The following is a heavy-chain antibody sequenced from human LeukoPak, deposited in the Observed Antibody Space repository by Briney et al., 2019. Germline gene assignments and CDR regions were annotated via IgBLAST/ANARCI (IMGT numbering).Heavy chain of an antibody. CDR3: ARGRSTGYPYYFEC. D-gene: IGHD5-12*01. CDR1: GYTFTSYD. CDR2: MNPNSCST. J-gene: IGHJ4*02. Sequence: ASVKLPCKSSGYTFTSYDVNWVRQPTGQGLEWMVWMNPNSCSTGYAQTCQGRVTITRNTSISTAYMELSGLRSADTAVYYCARGRSTGYPYYFECWSQGTLATAPS. V-gene: IGHV1-8*03.